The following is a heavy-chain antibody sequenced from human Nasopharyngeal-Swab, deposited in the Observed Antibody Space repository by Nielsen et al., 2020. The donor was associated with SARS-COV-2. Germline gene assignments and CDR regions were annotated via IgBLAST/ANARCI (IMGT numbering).Heavy chain of an antibody. CDR2: ISSSSSTI. Sequence: GESLKISCAASGFTFSSYSMNWVRQAPGKGLEWVSYISSSSSTIYYADSVKGRFTISRDNAKNSLYLQMNGLRDEDTAVYYCARADETYCGGDCYSGYDYWGQGTLVTVSS. CDR3: ARADETYCGGDCYSGYDY. CDR1: GFTFSSYS. D-gene: IGHD2-21*02. J-gene: IGHJ4*02. V-gene: IGHV3-48*02.